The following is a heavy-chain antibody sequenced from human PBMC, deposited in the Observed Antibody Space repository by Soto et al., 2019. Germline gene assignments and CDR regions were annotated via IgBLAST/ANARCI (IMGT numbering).Heavy chain of an antibody. CDR2: INSDGSST. D-gene: IGHD5-12*01. V-gene: IGHV3-74*01. CDR3: ARPQGYSGYDFPVWY. CDR1: GFTFSSYW. Sequence: GGSLRLSCAASGFTFSSYWMHWVRQAPGKGLVWVSRINSDGSSTSYADSVKGRFTISRDNAKNTLYLQMNSLRAEDTAVYYCARPQGYSGYDFPVWYWGQGTLVTVSS. J-gene: IGHJ4*02.